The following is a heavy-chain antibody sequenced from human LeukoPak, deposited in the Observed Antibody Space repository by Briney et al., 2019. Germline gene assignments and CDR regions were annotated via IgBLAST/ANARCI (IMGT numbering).Heavy chain of an antibody. D-gene: IGHD2-2*01. V-gene: IGHV1-69*13. CDR1: GGTFSSYA. CDR3: AREVGYCSSTSCYHGRTYYYYYGMDV. J-gene: IGHJ6*02. CDR2: ITPLSGTA. Sequence: GASVKVSCKASGGTFSSYAISWVRQAPGQGLEWMGGITPLSGTAKYAQKFQGRVTITADESTSTAYMELSSLRSEDTAVYYCAREVGYCSSTSCYHGRTYYYYYGMDVWGQGTTVTVSS.